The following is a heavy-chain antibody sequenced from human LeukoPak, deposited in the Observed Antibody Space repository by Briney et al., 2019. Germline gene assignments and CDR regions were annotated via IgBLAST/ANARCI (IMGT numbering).Heavy chain of an antibody. CDR3: AKDMALVGASGAFDI. CDR2: ISWNSGSI. CDR1: GFTFDDYA. Sequence: GGSLRLSYAASGFTFDDYAMHWVRQAPGKGLEWVSGISWNSGSIGYADSVKGRFTISRDNAKNSLYLQMNSLRAEDTALYYCAKDMALVGASGAFDIWGQGTMVTVSS. V-gene: IGHV3-9*01. D-gene: IGHD1-26*01. J-gene: IGHJ3*02.